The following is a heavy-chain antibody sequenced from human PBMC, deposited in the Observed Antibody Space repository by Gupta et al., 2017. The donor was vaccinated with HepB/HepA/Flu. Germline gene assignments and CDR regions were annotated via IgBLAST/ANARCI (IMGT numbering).Heavy chain of an antibody. D-gene: IGHD2-21*02. V-gene: IGHV4-59*12. CDR2: IFYSRGTYERA. J-gene: IGHJ5*01. Sequence: QLPLQESGPAPVKPSATLSLPWPVSGGSISNYYWSSFRQPPGKGLHGIVYIFYSRGTYERANYKPSTESRGTMSVDTSKNQVTLKLTSVAAADTAVYYCAIDVHDSGWFDSWGQGTLVTVSS. CDR3: AIDVHDSGWFDS. CDR1: GGSISNYY.